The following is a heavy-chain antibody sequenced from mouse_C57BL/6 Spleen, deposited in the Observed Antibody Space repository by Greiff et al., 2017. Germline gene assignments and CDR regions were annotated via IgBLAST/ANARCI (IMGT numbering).Heavy chain of an antibody. D-gene: IGHD1-2*01. CDR2: INPSTGGT. Sequence: EVQLQQSGPELVKPGASVKISCKASGYSFTGYYMNWVKQSPEKSLEWIGEINPSTGGTTYNQKFKAKATLTVDKSSSTADMQLKSLTSEDSAVYYCARGYYGLYAMDYWGQGTSVTVSS. V-gene: IGHV1-42*01. CDR1: GYSFTGYY. J-gene: IGHJ4*01. CDR3: ARGYYGLYAMDY.